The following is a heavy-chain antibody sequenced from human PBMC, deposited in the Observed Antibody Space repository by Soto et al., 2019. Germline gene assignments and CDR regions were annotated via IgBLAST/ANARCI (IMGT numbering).Heavy chain of an antibody. V-gene: IGHV4-34*01. J-gene: IGHJ4*02. Sequence: QVQLQQWGAGLLKPSETLSLICAVYGGSFSGYYWCWIRQPPGKGLQWLGKIKHSGSTNYNPSLKSRVTKSVDTPKNQFALKLGSVTAAYTAVYYCARDDYAGTSVGYDYWGQGIMVTVSS. CDR1: GGSFSGYY. CDR2: IKHSGST. D-gene: IGHD4-17*01. CDR3: ARDDYAGTSVGYDY.